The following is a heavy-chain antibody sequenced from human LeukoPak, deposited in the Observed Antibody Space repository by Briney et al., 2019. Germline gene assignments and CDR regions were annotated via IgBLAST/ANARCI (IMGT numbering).Heavy chain of an antibody. D-gene: IGHD3-3*02. V-gene: IGHV3-20*04. J-gene: IGHJ4*02. Sequence: GGSLRLSCATSGFTFVDYGLSWVRRAPGRGLEWLCAINYNGAITDYADSVKGRFTISRDNAKNSLYLRMDSLRAEDTALYYCARDRLGPSFSVSHFDLWGQGTLVTVSS. CDR3: ARDRLGPSFSVSHFDL. CDR2: INYNGAIT. CDR1: GFTFVDYG.